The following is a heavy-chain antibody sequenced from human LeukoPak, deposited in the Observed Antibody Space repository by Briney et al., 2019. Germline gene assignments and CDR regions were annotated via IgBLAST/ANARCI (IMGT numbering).Heavy chain of an antibody. V-gene: IGHV3-64*01. CDR2: ISSNWGST. J-gene: IGHJ4*02. Sequence: GGSLRLSCAASGFTFSSYTMYWVRQAPGKGLEYVSAISSNWGSTYYANSVKGRFTISRDNSKNTLYLQMGSLRGEDMAVYYCAREVNWRFDYWGQGTLVTVSS. CDR1: GFTFSSYT. CDR3: AREVNWRFDY. D-gene: IGHD1-1*01.